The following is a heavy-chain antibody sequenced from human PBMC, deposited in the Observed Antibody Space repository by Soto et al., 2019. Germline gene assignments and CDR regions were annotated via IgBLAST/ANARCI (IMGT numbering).Heavy chain of an antibody. D-gene: IGHD1-26*01. V-gene: IGHV3-72*01. CDR1: GFTFRDHY. Sequence: EVPLVESGGGLVQPGGSLRLSCAASGFTFRDHYMDWVRQAPGKGLEWVARSRNRVNSHTTEYAASVKGRFTISRDESKSSLYLQMNSLKIEDTAVYYCTRGLLGGAPSYTFHGMDVWGQGTTVTVSS. J-gene: IGHJ6*01. CDR2: SRNRVNSHTT. CDR3: TRGLLGGAPSYTFHGMDV.